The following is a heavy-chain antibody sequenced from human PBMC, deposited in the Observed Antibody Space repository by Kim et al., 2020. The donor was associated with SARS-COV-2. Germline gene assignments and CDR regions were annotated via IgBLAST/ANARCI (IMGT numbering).Heavy chain of an antibody. CDR1: GFSLSSYA. J-gene: IGHJ6*02. CDR3: ARGNNGMDV. V-gene: IGHV3-74*01. CDR2: ISVDGNSK. Sequence: GGSLRLSCAGSGFSLSSYAMYWVRPAPGKGLMWVARISVDGNSKTYADSVKGRFTISRDNAKNTLFLQMNSLRAEDTAVYYCARGNNGMDVWGQGTTVTV.